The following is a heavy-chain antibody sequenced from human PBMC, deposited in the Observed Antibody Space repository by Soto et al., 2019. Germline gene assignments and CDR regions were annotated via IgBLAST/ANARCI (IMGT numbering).Heavy chain of an antibody. D-gene: IGHD2-2*01. V-gene: IGHV4-31*03. CDR1: GGSINSGNYY. CDR3: ARRRCTTTTCFDP. Sequence: SETLSLTCSVSGGSINSGNYYWSWIRQHPGKGLEWIGYISYSGSAHYNPSLRSRVFISVDTSRNQFSLKLSSVTAADTAVYYCARRRCTTTTCFDPWGQGTLVTVSS. CDR2: ISYSGSA. J-gene: IGHJ5*02.